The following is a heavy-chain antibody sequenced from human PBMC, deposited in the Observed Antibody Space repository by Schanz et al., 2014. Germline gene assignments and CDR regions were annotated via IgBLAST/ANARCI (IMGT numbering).Heavy chain of an antibody. V-gene: IGHV3-33*03. CDR2: ATFDGTKK. CDR3: AKQHGVIQQVSDY. D-gene: IGHD3-22*01. J-gene: IGHJ4*02. Sequence: QVQLVESGGGVVQPGRSLRLSCAASGFNFRNYGMHWVRQAPGKGLEWVAGATFDGTKKYYGDSVKGRFTISRDNSNNTLSLQMNSLRDEDTGLYYCAKQHGVIQQVSDYWGQGTLVTVSS. CDR1: GFNFRNYG.